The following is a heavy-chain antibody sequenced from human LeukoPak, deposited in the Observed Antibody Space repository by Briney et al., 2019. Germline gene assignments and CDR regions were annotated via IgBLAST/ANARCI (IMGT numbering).Heavy chain of an antibody. CDR1: GFTFSSYA. Sequence: GGSLRLSCAASGFTFSSYAMSWVRQAPGKGLEWVSYISSSSSTIYYADSVKGRFTISRDNAKNSLYLQMNSLRDEDTAVYFCARVGGSGSYSPYYYYDMDVWGQGTTVTVSS. J-gene: IGHJ6*02. CDR2: ISSSSSTI. CDR3: ARVGGSGSYSPYYYYDMDV. D-gene: IGHD3-10*01. V-gene: IGHV3-48*02.